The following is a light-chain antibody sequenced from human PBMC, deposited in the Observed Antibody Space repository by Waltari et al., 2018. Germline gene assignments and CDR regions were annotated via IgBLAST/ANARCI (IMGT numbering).Light chain of an antibody. Sequence: DIQMTQSPSSLSASVGDRVTITCRASQGINNYLAWYQQRAGKAPKVLIYAASILQSVVPSRFSGSGSGTDFTLTISSLQPEDVATYYCQKCFSAPYTFGQGTKLEI. CDR2: AAS. CDR1: QGINNY. V-gene: IGKV1-27*01. CDR3: QKCFSAPYT. J-gene: IGKJ2*01.